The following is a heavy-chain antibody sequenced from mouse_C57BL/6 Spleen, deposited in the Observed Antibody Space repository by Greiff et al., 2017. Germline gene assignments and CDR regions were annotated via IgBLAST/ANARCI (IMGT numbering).Heavy chain of an antibody. V-gene: IGHV5-6*01. J-gene: IGHJ1*03. CDR1: GFTFSSYG. CDR2: ISSGGSYT. CDR3: ARPGTYWYFDV. D-gene: IGHD4-1*01. Sequence: EVQLQQSGGDLVKPGGSLKLSCAASGFTFSSYGMSWVRQTPDKRLEWVATISSGGSYTYYPDSVKGRFTISRDNAKNTLYLQMSSLKSEDTAMYYCARPGTYWYFDVWGTGTTVTVSS.